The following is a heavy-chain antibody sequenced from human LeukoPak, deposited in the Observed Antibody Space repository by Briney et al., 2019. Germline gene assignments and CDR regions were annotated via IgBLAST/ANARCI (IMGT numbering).Heavy chain of an antibody. CDR3: AKAGYYCSGGSCYSSLDY. Sequence: LSGGSLRLSCAASGFTFSSFAMSWVRQAPGKGLEWVSAISGSGGSTYYADSVKGRLTISRDNSKNTLYLQMNSLRAEDTAVYYCAKAGYYCSGGSCYSSLDYWGQGTLVTVSS. CDR1: GFTFSSFA. V-gene: IGHV3-23*01. J-gene: IGHJ4*02. D-gene: IGHD2-15*01. CDR2: ISGSGGST.